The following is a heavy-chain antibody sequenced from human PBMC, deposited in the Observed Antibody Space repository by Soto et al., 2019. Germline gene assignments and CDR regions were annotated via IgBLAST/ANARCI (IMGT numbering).Heavy chain of an antibody. CDR2: IWYDGSNK. V-gene: IGHV3-33*01. Sequence: QVQLVESGGGVVQPGRSLRLSCAASVFMFSSYAMHWVRQAPDKGLEWVAVIWYDGSNKYYADSVKGRFTISRDNSKNTLYLQMNSLRAEDTSLYYCVRDGIALAGAFSLPAAPFDYWGQGTLVTVSS. CDR1: VFMFSSYA. D-gene: IGHD6-19*01. CDR3: VRDGIALAGAFSLPAAPFDY. J-gene: IGHJ4*02.